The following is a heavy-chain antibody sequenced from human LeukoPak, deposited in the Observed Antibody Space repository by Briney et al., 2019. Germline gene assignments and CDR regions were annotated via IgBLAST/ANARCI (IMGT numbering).Heavy chain of an antibody. Sequence: SQTLSLTCAISGDSVSSNSAAWNWIRQSPSRGLEWLGRTYYRSQWYNDYAVFVKSRIIINPDTSKNQFSLQLKSVTPEDTAVYYCARDPQQPDNDFDYWGQGTLVTVSS. D-gene: IGHD6-13*01. CDR2: TYYRSQWYN. CDR3: ARDPQQPDNDFDY. J-gene: IGHJ4*02. CDR1: GDSVSSNSAA. V-gene: IGHV6-1*01.